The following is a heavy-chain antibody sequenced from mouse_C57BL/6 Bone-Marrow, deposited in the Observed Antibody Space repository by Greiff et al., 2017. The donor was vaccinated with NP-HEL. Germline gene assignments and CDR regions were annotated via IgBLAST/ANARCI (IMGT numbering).Heavy chain of an antibody. CDR3: ARDDPITTDAMDY. D-gene: IGHD1-1*01. V-gene: IGHV5-16*01. CDR2: INYDGSST. Sequence: EVKLMESEGGLVQPGSSMKLSCTASGFTFSDYYMAWVRQVPEKGLEWVANINYDGSSTYYLDSLKSRFIISRDNAKNILYLQMSSLKSEDTATYYCARDDPITTDAMDYWGQGTSVTVSS. J-gene: IGHJ4*01. CDR1: GFTFSDYY.